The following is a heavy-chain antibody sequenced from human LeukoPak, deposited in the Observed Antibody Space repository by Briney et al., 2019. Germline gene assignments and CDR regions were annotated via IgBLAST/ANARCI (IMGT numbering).Heavy chain of an antibody. J-gene: IGHJ4*02. D-gene: IGHD3-22*01. V-gene: IGHV3-53*01. CDR3: ARAYYDSSGYHDY. CDR1: GFTFSDYY. CDR2: IYSGGST. Sequence: PGGSLRLSCAASGFTFSDYYMSWIRQAPGKGLEWVSVIYSGGSTYYADSVKGRFTISRDNSKNTLYLQMNSLRAEDTAVYYCARAYYDSSGYHDYWGQGTLVTVSS.